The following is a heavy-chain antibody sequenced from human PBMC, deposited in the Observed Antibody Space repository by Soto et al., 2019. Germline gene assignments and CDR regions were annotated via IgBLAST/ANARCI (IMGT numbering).Heavy chain of an antibody. CDR3: VRVVAIPGYPDN. V-gene: IGHV1-24*01. Sequence: VASVKVSCKVSGYTLTELSMHWVRQAPGKGLEWMGGFDPEDGETIYAQKFQGRVTMTEDESTSTAYMELSSLRSDDTAIYYCVRVVAIPGYPDNWGQGTLVPVSS. J-gene: IGHJ4*02. CDR1: GYTLTELS. D-gene: IGHD5-12*01. CDR2: FDPEDGET.